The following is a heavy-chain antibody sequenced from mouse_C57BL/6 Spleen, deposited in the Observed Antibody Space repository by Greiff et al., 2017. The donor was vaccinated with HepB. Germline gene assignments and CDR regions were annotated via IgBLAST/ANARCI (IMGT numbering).Heavy chain of an antibody. CDR2: IYPGSGST. D-gene: IGHD1-1*01. CDR3: ARYGQNYYAMDY. J-gene: IGHJ4*01. CDR1: GYTFTSYW. V-gene: IGHV1-55*01. Sequence: QVQLQQSGAELVKPGASVKMSCKASGYTFTSYWITWVKQRPGQGLEWIGDIYPGSGSTNYNEKFKSKATLTVDTSSSTAYMQLSSLTSEDSAVYYCARYGQNYYAMDYWGQGTSVTVSS.